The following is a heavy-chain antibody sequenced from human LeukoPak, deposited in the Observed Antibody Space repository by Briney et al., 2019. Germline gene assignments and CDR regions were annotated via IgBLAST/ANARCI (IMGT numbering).Heavy chain of an antibody. V-gene: IGHV3-23*01. CDR2: MTGSGDFT. CDR1: GFTFSSYA. CDR3: ANPDSSGFYLSIRFDF. J-gene: IGHJ4*02. D-gene: IGHD3-22*01. Sequence: GGSLRLSCATSGFTFSSYAMSWVRQAPGKGLEWVSTMTGSGDFTYYADSVKGRFTVSRDNSKNTLYLHMSSLRAEDTAIYYCANPDSSGFYLSIRFDFWGQGTLVTVSS.